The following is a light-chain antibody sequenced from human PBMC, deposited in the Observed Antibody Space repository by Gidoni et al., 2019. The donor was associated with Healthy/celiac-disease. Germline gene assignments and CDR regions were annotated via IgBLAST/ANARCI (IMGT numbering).Light chain of an antibody. CDR3: QKRSNWPPYT. CDR1: QSISSY. Sequence: IWFTQSPATLYLSPGERAPLSCRASQSISSYLAWYQQTPGQAPTLLLYNASNRATGIPPRFSGSGSGTDFTLMISSLEAEDFAVYYCQKRSNWPPYTFGQGTKLEIK. CDR2: NAS. J-gene: IGKJ2*01. V-gene: IGKV3-11*01.